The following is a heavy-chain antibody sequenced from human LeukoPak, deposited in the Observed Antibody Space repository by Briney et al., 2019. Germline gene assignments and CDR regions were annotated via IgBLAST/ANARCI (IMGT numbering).Heavy chain of an antibody. CDR2: IHHSGST. V-gene: IGHV4-4*02. D-gene: IGHD4-17*01. Sequence: SGTLSLTCGVSGGSISSGYWWSWVRQPPGKGLEWIGEIHHSGSTNYNPSLKSRVTISVDKSKNQFSLMLTSVTAADTAVYYCARNGYYSADYWGQGTLVTVS. J-gene: IGHJ4*02. CDR1: GGSISSGYW. CDR3: ARNGYYSADY.